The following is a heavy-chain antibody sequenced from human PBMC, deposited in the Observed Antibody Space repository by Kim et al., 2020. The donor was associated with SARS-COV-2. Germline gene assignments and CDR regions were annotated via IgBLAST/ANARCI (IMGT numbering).Heavy chain of an antibody. Sequence: ADSVKGRFTLSRDNSKNTLYLQMNSRRAEDTAVYYCAKGRGIWFGETIPRWGQGTLVTVSS. CDR3: AKGRGIWFGETIPR. V-gene: IGHV3-23*01. D-gene: IGHD3-10*01. J-gene: IGHJ4*02.